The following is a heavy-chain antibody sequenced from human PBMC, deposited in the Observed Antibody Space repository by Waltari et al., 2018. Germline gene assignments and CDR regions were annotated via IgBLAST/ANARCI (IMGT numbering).Heavy chain of an antibody. V-gene: IGHV3-21*01. CDR2: ISSSSSYI. CDR3: ARDNAGGTPSDYYYYGMDV. CDR1: GFTFSSYS. D-gene: IGHD1-1*01. J-gene: IGHJ6*02. Sequence: EVQLVESGGGLVKPGGSLRLSCAASGFTFSSYSMNWVRQAPGKGLEWVSSISSSSSYIYYADSVKGRFTISRDNAKNSLYLQMNSLRAEDTAVYYCARDNAGGTPSDYYYYGMDVWGQGTTVTVSS.